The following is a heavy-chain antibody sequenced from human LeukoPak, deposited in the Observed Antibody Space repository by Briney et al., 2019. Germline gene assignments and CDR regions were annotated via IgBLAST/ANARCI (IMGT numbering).Heavy chain of an antibody. D-gene: IGHD5-24*01. CDR2: ISYDGSNK. CDR1: GFTFSSYA. Sequence: GGSRRLSCAASGFTFSSYAMHWVRQAPGKGLEWVAVISYDGSNKYYADSVKGRFTISRGNSKNTLYLQMNSLRAEDTAVYYCARDDLDGSGYYMDVWGKGTTVTVSS. CDR3: ARDDLDGSGYYMDV. J-gene: IGHJ6*03. V-gene: IGHV3-30*01.